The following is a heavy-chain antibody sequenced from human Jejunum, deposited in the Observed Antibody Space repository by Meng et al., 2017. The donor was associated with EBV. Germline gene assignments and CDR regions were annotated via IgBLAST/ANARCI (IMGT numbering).Heavy chain of an antibody. J-gene: IGHJ4*02. CDR3: ARVAFSYTTRSLDS. Sequence: QVQLQPWGAGLLNPSETLSLTCAVYRGSFSGYYWSWIRQHPGKGLEWIGEINHSGSTNYNPSLRSRVTISVETSKNQFSLRLNSVTAADTAVYYCARVAFSYTTRSLDSWGQGTLVTVSS. CDR1: RGSFSGYY. D-gene: IGHD3-16*02. CDR2: INHSGST. V-gene: IGHV4-34*02.